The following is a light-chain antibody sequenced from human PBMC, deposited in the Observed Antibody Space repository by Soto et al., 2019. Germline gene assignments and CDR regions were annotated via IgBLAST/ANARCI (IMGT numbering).Light chain of an antibody. CDR2: GAS. J-gene: IGKJ4*01. Sequence: DTVFNQSPGTPSFSPGKRATLSCRASQSVSLLTAETWPLISGASTRATGIPARFSGSGSGTEFTLTISSLQSEDFAVYYCQQYGSSPLTFGGGTKVDIK. CDR1: QSVS. CDR3: QQYGSSPLT. V-gene: IGKV3-20*01.